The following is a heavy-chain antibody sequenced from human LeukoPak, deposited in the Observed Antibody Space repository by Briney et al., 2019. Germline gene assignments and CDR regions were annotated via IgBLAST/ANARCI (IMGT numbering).Heavy chain of an antibody. D-gene: IGHD4-17*01. V-gene: IGHV3-74*01. Sequence: GGSLRLSCAASGFTFSSYWMHWVRQAPGKGLVWVSRINSDGSSTSYADSVKGRFTISRDNAKNTLYLQINSLRAEDTAVYYCARDAHEDHCGDYGYWGQGTLVTVSS. CDR3: ARDAHEDHCGDYGY. CDR1: GFTFSSYW. CDR2: INSDGSST. J-gene: IGHJ4*02.